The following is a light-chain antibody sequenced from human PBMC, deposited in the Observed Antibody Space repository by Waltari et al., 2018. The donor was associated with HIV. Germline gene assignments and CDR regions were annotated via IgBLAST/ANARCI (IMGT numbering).Light chain of an antibody. J-gene: IGLJ3*02. CDR2: INSDGSH. CDR1: SGHSNYA. V-gene: IGLV4-69*01. CDR3: QTWGTGVWV. Sequence: QLVVTQSPSASASLGASVKLTCTLSSGHSNYAIAWHQQQPEKGPRYLMKINSDGSHDKGDGIPDRVSGSSSGAERYLSISSLQSGDEADYYCQTWGTGVWVFGGGTKLTVL.